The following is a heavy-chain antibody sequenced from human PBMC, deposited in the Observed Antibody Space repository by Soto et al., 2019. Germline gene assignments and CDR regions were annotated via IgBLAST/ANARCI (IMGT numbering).Heavy chain of an antibody. Sequence: QVQLVESGGGVVQPGRSLRLSCAASGFTFSSYGMHWVRQAPGKGLEWVAVIWYDGSNKYYADSVKGRFTISRDNSKNTLYLQMNSLRAEDRAVYYCASQQSYGGCSGGSCYPLDYWGQGTLVTVSS. J-gene: IGHJ4*02. CDR1: GFTFSSYG. D-gene: IGHD2-15*01. V-gene: IGHV3-33*01. CDR2: IWYDGSNK. CDR3: ASQQSYGGCSGGSCYPLDY.